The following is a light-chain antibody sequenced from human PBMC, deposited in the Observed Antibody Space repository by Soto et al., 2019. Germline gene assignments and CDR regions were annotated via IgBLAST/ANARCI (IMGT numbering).Light chain of an antibody. CDR2: DAS. Sequence: EIVLTQSPATLSLSPGERATLSCRASQSVSSYLAWYQQKPGQPPRLLIYDASTRATGIPARFSGSGSGTDFTLTISSLDPEDFAVYYCQQRGNWPLTFGGGTKVEI. V-gene: IGKV3-11*01. J-gene: IGKJ4*01. CDR1: QSVSSY. CDR3: QQRGNWPLT.